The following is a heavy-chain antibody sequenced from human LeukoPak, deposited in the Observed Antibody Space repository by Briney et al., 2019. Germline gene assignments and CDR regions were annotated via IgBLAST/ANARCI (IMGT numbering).Heavy chain of an antibody. CDR1: GGSFSGYY. J-gene: IGHJ3*02. CDR3: ARGTRWELPRAFDI. D-gene: IGHD1-26*01. CDR2: INHSGST. Sequence: PSETLSLTCAVYGGSFSGYYWSWIRQPPGKGLEWIGEINHSGSTNYNPSLKSRVTISVDTSKNQFSLKLSSVTAADTAVYYCARGTRWELPRAFDIWGQGTMVTVSS. V-gene: IGHV4-34*01.